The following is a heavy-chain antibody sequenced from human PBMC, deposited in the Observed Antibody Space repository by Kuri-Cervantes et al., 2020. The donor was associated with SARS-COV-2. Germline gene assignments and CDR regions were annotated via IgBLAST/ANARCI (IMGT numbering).Heavy chain of an antibody. CDR3: ATNLYGDYPDY. CDR2: INAGNGNT. CDR1: GGTFSSYA. Sequence: ASVKVSCKASGGTFSSYAISWVRQAPGQGLEWMGWINAGNGNTKYSQKFQGRVTITRDTSASTAYMELSSLRSEDTAVYYCATNLYGDYPDYWGQGTLVTVSS. V-gene: IGHV1-3*01. J-gene: IGHJ4*02. D-gene: IGHD4-17*01.